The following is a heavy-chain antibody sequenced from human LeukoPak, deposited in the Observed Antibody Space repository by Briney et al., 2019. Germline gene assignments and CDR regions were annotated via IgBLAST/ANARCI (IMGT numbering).Heavy chain of an antibody. CDR1: GYTFTGYY. CDR3: ARDPGIVVVPAAINWFDP. Sequence: GASVKVSCKASGYTFTGYYMHWVRQAPGQGLEWMGWINPNSGGTNYAQKFQGRVTMTRDTSISTAYMELSRLRSDDTAVYYCARDPGIVVVPAAINWFDPWGQGTLVTVSS. J-gene: IGHJ5*02. CDR2: INPNSGGT. V-gene: IGHV1-2*02. D-gene: IGHD2-2*02.